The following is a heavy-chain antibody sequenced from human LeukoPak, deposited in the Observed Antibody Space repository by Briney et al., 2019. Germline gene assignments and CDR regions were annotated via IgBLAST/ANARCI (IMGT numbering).Heavy chain of an antibody. J-gene: IGHJ4*02. CDR2: INHSGST. Sequence: SETLSLTCAVYGGSFSGYYWSWIRQPPGKGLEWIGEINHSGSTNYNPSLKSRVTISVDTSKNQFSLKLSSVTAADTAVYYCARSGLGCSGGSCYALGAFDYWGQGTLVTVSS. D-gene: IGHD2-15*01. CDR1: GGSFSGYY. V-gene: IGHV4-34*01. CDR3: ARSGLGCSGGSCYALGAFDY.